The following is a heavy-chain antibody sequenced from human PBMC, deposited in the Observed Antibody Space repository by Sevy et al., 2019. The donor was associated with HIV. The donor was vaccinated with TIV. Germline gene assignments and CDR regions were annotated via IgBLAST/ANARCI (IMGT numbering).Heavy chain of an antibody. Sequence: GGSLRLSCAASGFTFSSYWMSWVRQAPGKGLEWVANIKQDGSVIYYVDSVKGRFTISRDNANNALYLQMNSLRDEDTAVYYCARAGVISSCFGSWGQGTLVTVSS. J-gene: IGHJ4*02. D-gene: IGHD2-2*01. CDR1: GFTFSSYW. V-gene: IGHV3-7*01. CDR2: IKQDGSVI. CDR3: ARAGVISSCFGS.